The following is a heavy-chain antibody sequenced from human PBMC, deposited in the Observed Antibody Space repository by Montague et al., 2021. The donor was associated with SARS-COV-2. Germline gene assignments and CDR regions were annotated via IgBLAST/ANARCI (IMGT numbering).Heavy chain of an antibody. J-gene: IGHJ5*02. Sequence: PALVKPTQTLTLTCTFSGFSLSTSGMCVSWIRQPPGKALEWLARIDWDDDKYYSTSLKTRLTISKDTSKNQVVPTMTNMDPVDTATYYCARILVAAAGSPFDPWAREPWSPSPQ. D-gene: IGHD6-13*01. CDR3: ARILVAAAGSPFDP. V-gene: IGHV2-70*11. CDR2: IDWDDDK. CDR1: GFSLSTSGMC.